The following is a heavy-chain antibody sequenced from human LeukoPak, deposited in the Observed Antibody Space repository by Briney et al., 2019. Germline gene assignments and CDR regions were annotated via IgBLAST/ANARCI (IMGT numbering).Heavy chain of an antibody. Sequence: PGGSLRLACAASGFVFSSYAMSWVRQSPGKGLEWVSGISGSAGRTYYADFVKGRFTISRDNAKNSLYLQMNSLRAEDTAVYYCAREGNSGNFDYWGQGTLVTVSS. V-gene: IGHV3-23*01. CDR2: ISGSAGRT. D-gene: IGHD1-26*01. CDR1: GFVFSSYA. CDR3: AREGNSGNFDY. J-gene: IGHJ4*02.